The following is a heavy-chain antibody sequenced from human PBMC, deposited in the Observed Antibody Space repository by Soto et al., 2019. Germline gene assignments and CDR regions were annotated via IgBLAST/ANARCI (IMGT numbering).Heavy chain of an antibody. Sequence: GGSLRLSCAASGFTFSSYWMSWVRQAPGKGLEWVAHIKEDGSEKSYVDSVKGRFTISRDNAKNSLYLQMNSLRAEDTAVYYCARDRGYKAFDIWGQGTMVTVSS. V-gene: IGHV3-7*01. CDR3: ARDRGYKAFDI. J-gene: IGHJ3*02. CDR2: IKEDGSEK. D-gene: IGHD5-12*01. CDR1: GFTFSSYW.